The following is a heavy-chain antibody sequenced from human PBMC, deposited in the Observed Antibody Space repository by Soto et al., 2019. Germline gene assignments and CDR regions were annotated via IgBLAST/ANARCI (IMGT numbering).Heavy chain of an antibody. V-gene: IGHV3-23*01. J-gene: IGHJ4*02. D-gene: IGHD2-2*03. CDR2: ISDSGST. CDR1: GFTFSASA. Sequence: EVQVLESGGGLVQPGGSLRLSCEASGFTFSASAMSWVRQDPRKGLEWVSTISDSGSTYYADYVKGRFTICSENSKNTLDLQMNSLRAEDTAVYHCAKVWGEDGYCTRTSCLYYFHHWGQGVLVTVSA. CDR3: AKVWGEDGYCTRTSCLYYFHH.